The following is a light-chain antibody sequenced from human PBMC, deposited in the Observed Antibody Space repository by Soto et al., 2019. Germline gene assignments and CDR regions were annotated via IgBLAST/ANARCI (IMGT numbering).Light chain of an antibody. CDR1: QSVNIY. CDR3: QQRSNWRVT. CDR2: DAS. Sequence: EIVLTQSPATLSLSPGEIATLSFSASQSVNIYLAWYQQKPGQAPRLLIYDASNRATGIPARFSGSGSGTDFTLTISSLEPEDIAVYYCQQRSNWRVTFGGGTKVDIK. V-gene: IGKV3-11*01. J-gene: IGKJ4*01.